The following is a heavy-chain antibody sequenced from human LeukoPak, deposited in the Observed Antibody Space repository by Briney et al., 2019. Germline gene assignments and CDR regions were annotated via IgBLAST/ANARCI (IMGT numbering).Heavy chain of an antibody. CDR3: TTRLLITFGGVIASTFDY. Sequence: GGSLRLSCAASGFTFSNAWMSWVRQAPGKGLEWVGRIKSKTDGGTTDYAAPVKGRFTISRDDSKNTLYLQMNSLKTEDTAVYYCTTRLLITFGGVIASTFDYWGQGTLVTASS. CDR2: IKSKTDGGTT. V-gene: IGHV3-15*01. CDR1: GFTFSNAW. D-gene: IGHD3-16*02. J-gene: IGHJ4*02.